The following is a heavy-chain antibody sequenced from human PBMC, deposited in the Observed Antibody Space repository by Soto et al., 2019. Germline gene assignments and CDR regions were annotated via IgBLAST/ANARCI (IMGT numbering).Heavy chain of an antibody. D-gene: IGHD3-22*01. Sequence: SFSGYYWSWIRQPPGKGLEWIGEINHSGSTNYNPSLKSRVTISVDTSKSQFSLKLSSVTAADTAVYYCARAPLLLTYYYDSSGYYPYYFDYWGQGTLVTVSS. CDR2: INHSGST. V-gene: IGHV4-34*01. CDR1: SFSGYY. CDR3: ARAPLLLTYYYDSSGYYPYYFDY. J-gene: IGHJ4*02.